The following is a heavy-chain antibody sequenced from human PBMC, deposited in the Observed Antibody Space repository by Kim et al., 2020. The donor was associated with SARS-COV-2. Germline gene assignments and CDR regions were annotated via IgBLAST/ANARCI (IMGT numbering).Heavy chain of an antibody. CDR2: ISYDGSNK. J-gene: IGHJ6*02. V-gene: IGHV3-33*05. D-gene: IGHD2-15*01. CDR1: GFTFSSYG. CDR3: ARDRRIVVVVAATKYGMDV. Sequence: GGSLRLSCAASGFTFSSYGMHWVRQAPGKGLEWVAVISYDGSNKYYADSVKGRFTISRDNSKNTLYLQMNSLRAEDTAVYYCARDRRIVVVVAATKYGMDVWGQGTTVTVSS.